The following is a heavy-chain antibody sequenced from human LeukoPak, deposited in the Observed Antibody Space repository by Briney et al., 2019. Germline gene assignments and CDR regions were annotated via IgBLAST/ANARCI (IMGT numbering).Heavy chain of an antibody. CDR1: GFTFSSYA. D-gene: IGHD1-26*01. V-gene: IGHV3-30-3*01. CDR2: ISYDGSNK. Sequence: GGSLRLSCAASGFTFSSYAMHWVRQAPGKGLEWVAVISYDGSNKYYADSVKGRFTISRDNSKNTLYLQMNSLRAEDTAVYYCARIYAKKVGATDFQHWGQGTLVTASS. CDR3: ARIYAKKVGATDFQH. J-gene: IGHJ1*01.